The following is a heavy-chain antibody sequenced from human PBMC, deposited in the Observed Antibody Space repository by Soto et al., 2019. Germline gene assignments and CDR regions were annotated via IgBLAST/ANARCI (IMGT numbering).Heavy chain of an antibody. CDR2: IYNEFT. CDR1: GFSVTDIY. Sequence: EVQLVESGGGLVQPGGSLRLSCVASGFSVTDIYMNWVRQAPGKGLEWVSVIYNEFTDYADSVRGRFSISTDSSKNALYLQMNSLRAEDSAVYYCVREPRYCSSGSCSIMGDAFDIWGQGTKVTVSS. V-gene: IGHV3-66*01. D-gene: IGHD2-2*01. CDR3: VREPRYCSSGSCSIMGDAFDI. J-gene: IGHJ3*02.